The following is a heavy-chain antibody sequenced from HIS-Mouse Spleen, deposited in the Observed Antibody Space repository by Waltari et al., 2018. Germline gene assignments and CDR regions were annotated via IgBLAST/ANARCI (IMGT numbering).Heavy chain of an antibody. Sequence: QVQLVQSGAEVKKPGASVKVSCKASGYTFTGYYMHWVQQAPGQGLEWMGWINPNRRGTNNAQKFQGRVTMTRDTSISTAYMELSRLRSDDTAVYYCARGYLAAGNFDYWGQGTLVTVSS. CDR1: GYTFTGYY. V-gene: IGHV1-2*02. J-gene: IGHJ4*02. D-gene: IGHD6-13*01. CDR3: ARGYLAAGNFDY. CDR2: INPNRRGT.